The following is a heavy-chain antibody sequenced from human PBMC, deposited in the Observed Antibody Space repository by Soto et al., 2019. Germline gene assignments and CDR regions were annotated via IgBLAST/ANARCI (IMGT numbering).Heavy chain of an antibody. CDR2: ISGSGGTT. D-gene: IGHD6-13*01. V-gene: IGHV3-23*01. CDR1: GFRFSIYA. CDR3: AKGRYSTTLYYSDY. J-gene: IGHJ4*02. Sequence: AGGSLRLSCAASGFRFSIYAMSWVRQAPGKGLEWVSTISGSGGTTYYADSVKGRFTVFRDNSQNTLYLQMDGLTADDTAVYHCAKGRYSTTLYYSDYWRQGSRVTVSS.